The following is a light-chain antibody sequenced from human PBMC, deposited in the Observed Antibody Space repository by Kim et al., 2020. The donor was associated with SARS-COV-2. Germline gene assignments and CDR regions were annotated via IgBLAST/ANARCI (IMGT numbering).Light chain of an antibody. CDR1: SSDVGGYNY. CDR3: CSYAGRYTSV. V-gene: IGLV2-11*01. J-gene: IGLJ2*01. CDR2: YVS. Sequence: QSALTQPRSVSGSPGQSVTISCTGTSSDVGGYNYVSWYQHHPGKAPKLIIYYVSKRPSVVPDRFSGSKSGNTASLTVSGLQAEDEADYYCCSYAGRYTSVFGGGTQLTVL.